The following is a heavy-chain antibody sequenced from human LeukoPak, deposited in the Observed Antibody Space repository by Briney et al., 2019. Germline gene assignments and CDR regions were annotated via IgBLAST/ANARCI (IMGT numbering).Heavy chain of an antibody. CDR3: ARETITMVRGIGPNYYYYMDV. CDR2: MNPNSGNT. CDR1: GYTFTSYD. J-gene: IGHJ6*03. V-gene: IGHV1-8*03. D-gene: IGHD3-10*01. Sequence: ASVKVSCKASGYTFTSYDINWVRQATGQGLEWMGWMNPNSGNTGYAQKFQGRVTITRNTSISTAYMELSSLRSEDTAVYYCARETITMVRGIGPNYYYYMDVWGKGTTVTVSS.